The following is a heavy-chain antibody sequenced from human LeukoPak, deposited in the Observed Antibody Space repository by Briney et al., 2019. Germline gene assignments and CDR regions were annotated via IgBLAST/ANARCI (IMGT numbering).Heavy chain of an antibody. V-gene: IGHV1-69*06. CDR1: GGTFSSYG. J-gene: IGHJ6*02. D-gene: IGHD3-22*01. Sequence: VASVKVSCKASGGTFSSYGISWVRQAPGQGLEWMGRIIPIFGTANYGQKFQGRVTITADTSTSTAYMELSSLRSEDTAVYYCARTNYYDSSGYQGAGTYYYGMDVWGQGTTVTVSS. CDR3: ARTNYYDSSGYQGAGTYYYGMDV. CDR2: IIPIFGTA.